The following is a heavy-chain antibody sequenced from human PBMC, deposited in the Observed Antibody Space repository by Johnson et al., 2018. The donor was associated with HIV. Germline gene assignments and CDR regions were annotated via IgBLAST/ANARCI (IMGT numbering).Heavy chain of an antibody. J-gene: IGHJ3*02. CDR2: IYSGGST. CDR1: GFTVSSNY. CDR3: AKGGQLVLRGAFDI. Sequence: VQLVESGGGLIQPGGSLRLSCAASGFTVSSNYMSWVRQAPGKGLEWVSVIYSGGSTYYADSVKGRFTISRDNSKNTLFLQMNSLRAEDTAVYYCAKGGQLVLRGAFDIWGQGTMVTVSS. V-gene: IGHV3-66*03. D-gene: IGHD6-6*01.